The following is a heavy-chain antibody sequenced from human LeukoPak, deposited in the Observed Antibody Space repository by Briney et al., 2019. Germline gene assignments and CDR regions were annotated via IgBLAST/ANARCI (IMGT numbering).Heavy chain of an antibody. D-gene: IGHD3-10*01. V-gene: IGHV1-69*05. J-gene: IGHJ4*02. CDR3: ARLSQTPDYYEAGRYYFLGY. Sequence: ASVKVSCKASGGTFSSYAISWVRQAPGQGLEWMGGIIPIFGTANYAQKFQGRVTITTDESTSTAYMELSSLRSEDTAVYYCARLSQTPDYYEAGRYYFLGYWGQGTRVTVSS. CDR1: GGTFSSYA. CDR2: IIPIFGTA.